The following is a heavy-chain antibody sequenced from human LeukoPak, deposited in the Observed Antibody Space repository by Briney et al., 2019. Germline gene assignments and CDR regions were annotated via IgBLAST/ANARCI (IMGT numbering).Heavy chain of an antibody. CDR1: GYSFTSYW. J-gene: IGHJ4*02. V-gene: IGHV5-51*01. CDR2: IYPGDSDT. D-gene: IGHD3-22*01. CDR3: ARQFYGRYYDSSGYHYVS. Sequence: GESLKISCKGSGYSFTSYWIGWVRQMPGKGLEWMGIIYPGDSDTRYSPSFQGQVTISADKSISTAYLQWSSLKASDTAMYYCARQFYGRYYDSSGYHYVSWGQGTLVTVSS.